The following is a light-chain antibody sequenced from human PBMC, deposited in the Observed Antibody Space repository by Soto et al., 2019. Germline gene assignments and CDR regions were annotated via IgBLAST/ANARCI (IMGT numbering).Light chain of an antibody. V-gene: IGLV3-1*01. J-gene: IGLJ1*01. Sequence: SYELTQPPSVSVSPRQTASITCSGDKLGDKYACWYQQKPGQSPVLVIYQDSKRPSGIPERFSGSNSGNTATLTISGTQAMDEADYYCQAWDSSHYVFGTGTKVTVL. CDR3: QAWDSSHYV. CDR2: QDS. CDR1: KLGDKY.